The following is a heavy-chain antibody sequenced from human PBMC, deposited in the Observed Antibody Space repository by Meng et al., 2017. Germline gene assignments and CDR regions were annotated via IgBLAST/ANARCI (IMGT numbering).Heavy chain of an antibody. J-gene: IGHJ5*02. CDR1: GGSISSSSYY. Sequence: QLQLPESGPGLVKPSETLSLTCTVSGGSISSSSYYWGWIRQPPGKGLEWIGSIYYSGSTYYNPSLKSRVTISVDTSKNQFSLKLSSVTAADTAVYYCASLRIAVAGINWFDPWGQGTLVTASS. D-gene: IGHD6-19*01. CDR2: IYYSGST. V-gene: IGHV4-39*07. CDR3: ASLRIAVAGINWFDP.